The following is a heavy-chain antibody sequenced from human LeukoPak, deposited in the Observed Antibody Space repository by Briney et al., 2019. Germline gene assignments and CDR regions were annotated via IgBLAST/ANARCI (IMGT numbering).Heavy chain of an antibody. D-gene: IGHD5-18*01. CDR3: ARGGMGIQLWSFDY. CDR1: GYTFTSYY. V-gene: IGHV1-46*01. CDR2: INPSGGST. Sequence: ASVKVSCKASGYTFTSYYMHGVRQAPGQGLEWMGIINPSGGSTSYSEKFQGRVAMTRDTSTSTVYMELSSLRSEDTAVYYCARGGMGIQLWSFDYWGQGTLVTVSS. J-gene: IGHJ4*02.